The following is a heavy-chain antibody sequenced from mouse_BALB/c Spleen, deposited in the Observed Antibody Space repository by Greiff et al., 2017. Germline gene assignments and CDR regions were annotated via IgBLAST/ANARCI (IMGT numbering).Heavy chain of an antibody. D-gene: IGHD1-1*01. CDR1: GFSLTGYG. Sequence: VKLVESGPGLVAPSQSLSITCTVSGFSLTGYGVNWVRQPPGKGLEWLGMIWGDGSTDYNSALKSRLSISKDNSKSQVFLKMNSLQTDDTARYYCARDRAYYYGSSYYYAMDYWGQGTSGTVSS. CDR3: ARDRAYYYGSSYYYAMDY. V-gene: IGHV2-6-7*01. CDR2: IWGDGST. J-gene: IGHJ4*01.